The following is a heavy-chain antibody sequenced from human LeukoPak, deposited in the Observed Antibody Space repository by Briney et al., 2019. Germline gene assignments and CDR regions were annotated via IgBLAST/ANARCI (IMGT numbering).Heavy chain of an antibody. J-gene: IGHJ4*02. CDR2: ISGSGGST. D-gene: IGHD2-15*01. Sequence: GGSLRLSCAASGFTFSSYAMSWVRQAPGKGLEWVSAISGSGGSTYYADSVKGRFTISRDNSKNTLYLQMNSLRAEDTAVYYCAKEGDCSGGSCYSTFDYWGQGTLVTVYS. V-gene: IGHV3-23*01. CDR1: GFTFSSYA. CDR3: AKEGDCSGGSCYSTFDY.